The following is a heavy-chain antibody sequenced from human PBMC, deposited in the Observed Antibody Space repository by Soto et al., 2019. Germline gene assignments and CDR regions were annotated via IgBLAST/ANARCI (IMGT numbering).Heavy chain of an antibody. V-gene: IGHV3-23*01. D-gene: IGHD2-2*01. Sequence: ESGGGLVQPGGSLRLSCAASGFTFSSYAMSWVRQAPGKGLEWVSAISGSGGSTYYADSVKGRFTISRDNSKNTLYLQMNSLRADDTAVYYCAKGHCSSTSCYFYCSGGSCYLDYWGQGTLVTVS. CDR3: AKGHCSSTSCYFYCSGGSCYLDY. CDR2: ISGSGGST. CDR1: GFTFSSYA. J-gene: IGHJ4*02.